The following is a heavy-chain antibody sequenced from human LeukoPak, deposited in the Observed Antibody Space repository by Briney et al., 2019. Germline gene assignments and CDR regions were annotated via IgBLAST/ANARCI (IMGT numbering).Heavy chain of an antibody. CDR2: MNPNSGDT. D-gene: IGHD1-26*01. CDR1: GYTFSNYD. CDR3: ARSGFGGNVYFDY. J-gene: IGHJ4*02. V-gene: IGHV1-8*01. Sequence: GASVKVACKASGYTFSNYDINWARQAAGQGLEWMGWMNPNSGDTDYVQKFRGRVTMTRNTATNTAYMELNSLRSDDTAVYYCARSGFGGNVYFDYWGQGALVTVSS.